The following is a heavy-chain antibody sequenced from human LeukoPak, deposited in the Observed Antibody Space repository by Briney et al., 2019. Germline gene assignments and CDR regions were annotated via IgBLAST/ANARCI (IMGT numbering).Heavy chain of an antibody. CDR2: INHSGST. CDR3: VSGSGSYIYY. CDR1: GGSFSGYY. D-gene: IGHD3-10*01. Sequence: SETLSLTCAVYGGSFSGYYWSWIRQPPGKGLEWIGEINHSGSTNYNPSLKSRVTISVDTSKNQFSLKLSSVTAADTAVYYCVSGSGSYIYYWGQGTLVTVSS. V-gene: IGHV4-34*01. J-gene: IGHJ4*02.